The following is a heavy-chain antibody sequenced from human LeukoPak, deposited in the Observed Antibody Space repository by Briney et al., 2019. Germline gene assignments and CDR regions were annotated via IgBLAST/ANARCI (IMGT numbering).Heavy chain of an antibody. V-gene: IGHV3-21*01. CDR2: ISSSSSYI. Sequence: GGTLRLSCEASGFSFSIYGMSWVRQAPGKGLEWVSSISSSSSYIYYADSVKGRFTISRDNAKNSLYLQMNSLRAEDTAVYYCARAHSSGWYRGGPYYLDYWGQGTLVTVSS. CDR1: GFSFSIYG. D-gene: IGHD6-19*01. CDR3: ARAHSSGWYRGGPYYLDY. J-gene: IGHJ4*02.